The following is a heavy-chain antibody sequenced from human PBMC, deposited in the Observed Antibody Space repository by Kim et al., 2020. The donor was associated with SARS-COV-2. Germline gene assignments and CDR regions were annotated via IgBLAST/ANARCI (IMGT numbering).Heavy chain of an antibody. CDR2: LYYSGST. CDR3: ERLHGTRPYYFDH. D-gene: IGHD1-26*01. V-gene: IGHV4-39*01. CDR1: GVSLSGSSYY. J-gene: IGHJ4*02. Sequence: SETLSLTCTVSGVSLSGSSYYWGWIRQPPGKGLEWIGSLYYSGSTYHNPSLQSRVTISVDTSKNQFSLKVSSVTAADTAVYYCERLHGTRPYYFDHWGQGSLVTVSS.